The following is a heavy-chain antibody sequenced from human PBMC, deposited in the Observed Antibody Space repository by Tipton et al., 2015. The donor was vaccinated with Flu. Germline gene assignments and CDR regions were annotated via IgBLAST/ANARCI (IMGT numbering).Heavy chain of an antibody. Sequence: TLSLTCTVSGDSISSNTYYWGWIRQPPGKGLEWIGTTYYTGRTYYNPSLKSRLTISIDMSKNQFSLKLNSVTAADTAVYYCARSPGYYFDHWGQGTLVTVSS. V-gene: IGHV4-39*07. CDR2: TYYTGRT. J-gene: IGHJ4*02. CDR3: ARSPGYYFDH. CDR1: GDSISSNTYY.